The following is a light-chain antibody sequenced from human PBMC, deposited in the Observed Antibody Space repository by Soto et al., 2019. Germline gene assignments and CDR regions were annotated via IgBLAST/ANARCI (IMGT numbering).Light chain of an antibody. CDR2: AAS. Sequence: EIVLTQSPGTLSLSPGERATLSCRASQSVRNNYLAWYQQRPGQAPRLLIYAASSRATGIPDRFSGSGSGTDFTLTISRLEPEDFAVYYCQQRSKWRTFGQGTKVDIK. CDR1: QSVRNNY. CDR3: QQRSKWRT. V-gene: IGKV3D-20*02. J-gene: IGKJ1*01.